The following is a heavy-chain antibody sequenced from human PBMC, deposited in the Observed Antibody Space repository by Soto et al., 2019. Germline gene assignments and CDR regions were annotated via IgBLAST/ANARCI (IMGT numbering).Heavy chain of an antibody. CDR3: ARNYVATIKGPFDY. Sequence: EVQLVESGGGLVQPGGSLRLSCAASGFTFSDYSMNWVRQAPGKGLEWVSYISSGSSTIYYADSVKGRFTISRDNAKNSLYLQLHSLRAEDTAVYYCARNYVATIKGPFDYWGQGTLVTVSS. D-gene: IGHD5-12*01. J-gene: IGHJ4*02. CDR1: GFTFSDYS. CDR2: ISSGSSTI. V-gene: IGHV3-48*01.